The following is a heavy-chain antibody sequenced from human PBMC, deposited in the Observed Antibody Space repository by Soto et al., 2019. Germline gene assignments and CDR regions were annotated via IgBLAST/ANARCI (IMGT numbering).Heavy chain of an antibody. CDR3: ARTSSGTRGGFYP. Sequence: ASVKVSCKASGYTFTSYDINWVRQATGQGLEWMGWINPNNGNTGYAEKFQGRVTMTRSTSISTAYMELSSLRSDDTAVYFCARTSSGTRGGFYPWGQGTLVTVSS. D-gene: IGHD1-1*01. CDR1: GYTFTSYD. V-gene: IGHV1-8*01. J-gene: IGHJ5*02. CDR2: INPNNGNT.